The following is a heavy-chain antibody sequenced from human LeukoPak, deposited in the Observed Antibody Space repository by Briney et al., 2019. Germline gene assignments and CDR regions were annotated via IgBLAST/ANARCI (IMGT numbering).Heavy chain of an antibody. CDR1: GFTVINNY. J-gene: IGHJ4*02. D-gene: IGHD2-21*02. V-gene: IGHV3-53*01. Sequence: GGSLRLSCAASGFTVINNYMTWVRQAPGKGLEWVSVIYSGGTTHYADSVKGRFTISRDNYRDTLYLQMDSLRAEDSGVYFCVKGDIVVITAVWGDWGQGILVTVSS. CDR3: VKGDIVVITAVWGD. CDR2: IYSGGTT.